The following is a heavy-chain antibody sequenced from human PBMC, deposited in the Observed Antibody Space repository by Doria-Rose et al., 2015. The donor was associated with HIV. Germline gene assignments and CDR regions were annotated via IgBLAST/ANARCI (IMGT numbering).Heavy chain of an antibody. CDR3: ATGVTLDY. J-gene: IGHJ4*02. CDR1: GFTFSSHR. Sequence: VQLVQSGGGLVRPGGSLRLSCATSGFTFSSHRINWVRQAPGKGLEWVSSISSTSAYINYADSVRGRFTISRDDARNSLYLQMDSLRAEDTVIYYCATGVTLDYWGQGTLVTVSS. CDR2: ISSTSAYI. V-gene: IGHV3-21*01. D-gene: IGHD3-10*01.